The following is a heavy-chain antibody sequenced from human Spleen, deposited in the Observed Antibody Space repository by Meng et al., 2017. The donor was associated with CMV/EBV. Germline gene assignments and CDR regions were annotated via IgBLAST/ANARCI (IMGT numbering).Heavy chain of an antibody. CDR2: IIPGLNVA. J-gene: IGHJ4*02. CDR3: AKEGWTHWVFEY. V-gene: IGHV1-69*04. CDR1: GGPFTSHG. D-gene: IGHD3/OR15-3a*01. Sequence: SCKTSGGPFTSHGFTWVRQAPGQGLEWMGRIIPGLNVAIYAQDFQGRVTITADTSTNTTYMELTSPRSEDTAVYYCAKEGWTHWVFEYWGQGTLVTVSS.